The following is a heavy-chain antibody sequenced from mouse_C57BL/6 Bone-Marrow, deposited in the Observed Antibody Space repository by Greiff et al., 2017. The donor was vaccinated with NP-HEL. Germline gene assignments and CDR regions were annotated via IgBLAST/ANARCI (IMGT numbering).Heavy chain of an antibody. D-gene: IGHD2-5*01. CDR2: IDPNSGGN. V-gene: IGHV1-72*01. Sequence: QVQLQQPGAELVKPGASVKLSCKASGYTFTSYWMHWVTQRPGRGLEWIGRIDPNSGGNKYHETFKSKATLTVAKPSSTAYMQLSSRTSEDSAVYCCARLGGSNYVFAYWGQGTLVTVSA. CDR3: ARLGGSNYVFAY. J-gene: IGHJ3*01. CDR1: GYTFTSYW.